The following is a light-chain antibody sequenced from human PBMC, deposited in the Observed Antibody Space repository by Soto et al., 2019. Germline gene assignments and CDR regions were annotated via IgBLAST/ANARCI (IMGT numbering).Light chain of an antibody. J-gene: IGKJ2*01. CDR2: KVS. CDR1: QSLVHSDGNTY. V-gene: IGKV2-30*02. CDR3: VQATHWPYT. Sequence: DVVMTQSPLSLPVTLGQPASISCRSSQSLVHSDGNTYLNWFQQRPGQSPRRLIYKVSNRDSGGQDRFSGSGSGTDFTLKITRVEAEDVALYFCVQATHWPYTFGQGTKLEIK.